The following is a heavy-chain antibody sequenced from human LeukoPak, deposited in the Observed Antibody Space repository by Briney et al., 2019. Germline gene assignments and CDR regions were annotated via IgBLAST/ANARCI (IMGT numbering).Heavy chain of an antibody. CDR3: AREPILDTIFGVVITDYYYYYGMDV. CDR2: INPSGGST. J-gene: IGHJ6*02. D-gene: IGHD3-3*01. Sequence: ASVKVSCRASGYTFTSYYMHWVRQAPGQGLEWMGIINPSGGSTSYAQKFQGRVTMTRDTSTSTVYMELSSLRSEDTAVYYCAREPILDTIFGVVITDYYYYYGMDVWGQGTTVTVSS. V-gene: IGHV1-46*01. CDR1: GYTFTSYY.